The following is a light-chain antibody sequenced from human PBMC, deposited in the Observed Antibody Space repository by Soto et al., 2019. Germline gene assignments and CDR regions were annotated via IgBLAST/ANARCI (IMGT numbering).Light chain of an antibody. CDR1: QSVSSY. Sequence: EIVLTQSPATLSLSPGERATLSCRASQSVSSYLAWYQQKPGQAPRLLIYDASNRATGIPARFSGSGSGTHFTLTISSLEPEDFAVYYCQQRSNWRSITFGQGTRLEIK. J-gene: IGKJ5*01. V-gene: IGKV3-11*01. CDR2: DAS. CDR3: QQRSNWRSIT.